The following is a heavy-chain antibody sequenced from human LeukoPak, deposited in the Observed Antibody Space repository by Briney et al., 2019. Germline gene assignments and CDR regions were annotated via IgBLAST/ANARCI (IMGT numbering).Heavy chain of an antibody. CDR3: ARYCGAASCYSGFDY. CDR2: ISGEGGT. CDR1: GFTFGSYV. J-gene: IGHJ4*02. D-gene: IGHD2-15*01. V-gene: IGHV3-23*01. Sequence: GGSLRLSCAASGFTFGSYVMSWVRQAPGKGPEWVSAISGEGGTYYADSVKGRFTISRGNSKNTLYLQMNSLGGEDTALYYCARYCGAASCYSGFDYWGQGTLVTVAS.